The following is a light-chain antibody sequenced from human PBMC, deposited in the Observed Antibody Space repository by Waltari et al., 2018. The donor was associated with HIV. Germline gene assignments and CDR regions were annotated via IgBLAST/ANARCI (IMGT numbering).Light chain of an antibody. Sequence: QSGLTQPPSASGTAGQRLSISCAGHDSNIGRNFDFWYRQIPGAAPTLLVYRNNQRPSVVGDRFSGSRSGASASLVISGLRVEDEADYYCASWDDGLRGHVFGSGTTVSV. CDR2: RNN. CDR3: ASWDDGLRGHV. V-gene: IGLV1-47*01. J-gene: IGLJ1*01. CDR1: DSNIGRNF.